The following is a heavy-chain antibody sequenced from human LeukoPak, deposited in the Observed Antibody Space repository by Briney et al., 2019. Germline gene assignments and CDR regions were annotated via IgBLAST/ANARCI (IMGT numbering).Heavy chain of an antibody. CDR2: ISGSGDSI. CDR1: GFTLSDYY. CDR3: ARNRYYFDH. Sequence: PGGSLRLSCAASGFTLSDYYMSWIRQAPGRGLEWVSYISGSGDSINYADSVRGRFTISRDNPHKSVYLQMNSLSAADTAVYYCARNRYYFDHWGQGIVVTVSS. V-gene: IGHV3-11*01. J-gene: IGHJ4*02.